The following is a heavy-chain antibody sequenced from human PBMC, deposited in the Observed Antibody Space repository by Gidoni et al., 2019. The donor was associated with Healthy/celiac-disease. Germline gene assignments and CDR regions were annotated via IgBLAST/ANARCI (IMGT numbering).Heavy chain of an antibody. Sequence: EVQLLESGGGLVQPGGSLRLSCAAPGFTFSSYAMCWVRQAPGKGLGWVSAISGSGGSTYYADSVKGRFTISRDNSKNTLYLQMNSLRAEDTAVYYCAASSGYYLVYWGQGTLVTVSS. CDR1: GFTFSSYA. V-gene: IGHV3-23*01. CDR2: ISGSGGST. J-gene: IGHJ4*02. D-gene: IGHD3-22*01. CDR3: AASSGYYLVY.